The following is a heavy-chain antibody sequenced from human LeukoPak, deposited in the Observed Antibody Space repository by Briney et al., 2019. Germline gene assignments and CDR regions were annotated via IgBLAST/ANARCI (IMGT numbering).Heavy chain of an antibody. D-gene: IGHD6-19*01. Sequence: SSETLSPTCAVSGGSISSGGYSWSWIRQPPGKGLEWIGYIYHSGSTYYNPSLRSRVTISVDRPNNQFSLKLNSVTAADTAVYYCARHGKETSGWYSGENWFDPWGQGTLVTVSS. J-gene: IGHJ5*02. CDR3: ARHGKETSGWYSGENWFDP. CDR1: GGSISSGGYS. V-gene: IGHV4-30-2*01. CDR2: IYHSGST.